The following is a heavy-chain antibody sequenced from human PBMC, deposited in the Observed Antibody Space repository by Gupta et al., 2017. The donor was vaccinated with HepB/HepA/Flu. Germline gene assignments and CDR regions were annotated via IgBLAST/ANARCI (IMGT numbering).Heavy chain of an antibody. CDR1: GYTFTNYY. Sequence: QVQLVQSGAEVKKPGASVKVSCKASGYTFTNYYVTWVRQAPGQGIEWLGWVSADNGRTSYAQKVQDRVFMTTDTSTSTAYMELRSLRSDDTAVYYCARDNKMATNDYWGQGTLGTVSS. V-gene: IGHV1-18*04. J-gene: IGHJ4*02. CDR3: ARDNKMATNDY. D-gene: IGHD5-12*01. CDR2: VSADNGRT.